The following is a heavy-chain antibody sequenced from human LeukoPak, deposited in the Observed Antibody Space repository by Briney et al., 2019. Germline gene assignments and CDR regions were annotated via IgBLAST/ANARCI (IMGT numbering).Heavy chain of an antibody. V-gene: IGHV3-7*01. CDR1: GFTFSSHW. D-gene: IGHD6-6*01. Sequence: PGGSLRFSCVASGFTFSSHWMNWVRQAPGKGLEWVANIRRDGSEQYYVDSVKGRFTISRDDAKKSLYLQMNSLRAEDTAVYYCAKVGGKQLAALDYWGQGTLVTVSS. CDR3: AKVGGKQLAALDY. J-gene: IGHJ4*02. CDR2: IRRDGSEQ.